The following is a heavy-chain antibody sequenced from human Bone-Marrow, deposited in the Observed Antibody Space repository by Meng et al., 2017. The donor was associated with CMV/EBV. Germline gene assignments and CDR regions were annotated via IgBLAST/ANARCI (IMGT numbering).Heavy chain of an antibody. CDR1: GGSFSGYY. D-gene: IGHD4-23*01. CDR2: INHSGST. Sequence: SETLSLTCAVYGGSFSGYYWSWIRQPPGKGLEWIGEINHSGSTNYNPSLKSRVTISVDTSKNQFSLKLSPVTAADTAVYYCARGLHYGGHNWFDPWGQGTLVTVSS. J-gene: IGHJ5*02. V-gene: IGHV4-34*01. CDR3: ARGLHYGGHNWFDP.